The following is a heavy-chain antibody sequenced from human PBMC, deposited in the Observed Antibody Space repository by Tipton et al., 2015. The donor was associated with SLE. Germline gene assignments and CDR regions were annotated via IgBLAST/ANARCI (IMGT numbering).Heavy chain of an antibody. CDR3: ARGRRYYYDSSGYSGRFDC. J-gene: IGHJ4*02. CDR2: IDYDGRP. D-gene: IGHD3-22*01. Sequence: TLSLTCTVSGASIRDYYWTWIRQPPGKGLDWIGYIDYDGRPNYNPSLKSRVTISVDTSKNQFSLKLSSVTAADTAVYYCARGRRYYYDSSGYSGRFDCWGQGTLVTVSS. V-gene: IGHV4-59*12. CDR1: GASIRDYY.